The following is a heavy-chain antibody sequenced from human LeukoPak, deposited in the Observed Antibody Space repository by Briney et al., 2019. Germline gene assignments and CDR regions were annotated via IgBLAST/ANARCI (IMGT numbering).Heavy chain of an antibody. CDR3: ARGPTISETGYFDF. J-gene: IGHJ4*03. Sequence: SETLSLTCGVYGGSFSTYYWSWSRQSPGKGLEWIAEINHRGDTNYNPSVKSRVTISVDPSKNQFSLKVRSLTAADTAVYYCARGPTISETGYFDFWGQGTLVTVSS. CDR1: GGSFSTYY. D-gene: IGHD1-1*01. CDR2: INHRGDT. V-gene: IGHV4-34*01.